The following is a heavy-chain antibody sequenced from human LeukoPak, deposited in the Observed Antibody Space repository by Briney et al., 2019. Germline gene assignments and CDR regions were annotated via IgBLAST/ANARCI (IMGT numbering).Heavy chain of an antibody. Sequence: SETLSLTCTVSGDSISSSVYYWSWIRQHPGKGLEWIVYIYYSGSTYYNPSLTSRVTISVDTSKNQFSLKLTSVTAADTAIYYCARDGPYCSGGSCFDYWGQGTLVTVSS. V-gene: IGHV4-31*03. J-gene: IGHJ4*02. CDR1: GDSISSSVYY. CDR2: IYYSGST. CDR3: ARDGPYCSGGSCFDY. D-gene: IGHD2-15*01.